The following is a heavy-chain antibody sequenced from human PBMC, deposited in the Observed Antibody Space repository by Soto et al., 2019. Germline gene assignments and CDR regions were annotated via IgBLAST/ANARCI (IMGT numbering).Heavy chain of an antibody. J-gene: IGHJ3*02. CDR1: GGTFSSYT. CDR3: ATDGDVTSTRPRGAWEI. CDR2: IDPLFGTT. V-gene: IGHV1-69*01. D-gene: IGHD6-6*01. Sequence: VQLEQSGAELKTPGYSVKVSCKASGGTFSSYTFSWVRPGPGQGLEWMGGIDPLFGTTNDAKSVQGRVTISGDESTSTVYIELSSLRAEDSAMYYCATDGDVTSTRPRGAWEIWGQGTVITVSS.